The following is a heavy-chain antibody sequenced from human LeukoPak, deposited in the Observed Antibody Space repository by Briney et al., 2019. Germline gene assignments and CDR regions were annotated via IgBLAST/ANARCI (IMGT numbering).Heavy chain of an antibody. CDR3: AKDYIGSCFDY. Sequence: GGSLRLSCAVSGFTVSSNFMSWVRQAPGKGLEWVSIIFSGGTSDYTDSVKGRFTISRDNSKNTLYLQMNSLRAEDTAVYYCAKDYIGSCFDYWGQGTLVTVSS. CDR1: GFTVSSNF. D-gene: IGHD3-10*01. V-gene: IGHV3-66*02. CDR2: IFSGGTS. J-gene: IGHJ4*02.